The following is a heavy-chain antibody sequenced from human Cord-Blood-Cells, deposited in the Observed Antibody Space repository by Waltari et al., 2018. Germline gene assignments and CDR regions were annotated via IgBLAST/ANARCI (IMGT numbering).Heavy chain of an antibody. CDR3: AREGTVTTGPFDY. CDR1: GFTFIRHR. V-gene: IGHV3-7*01. Sequence: EVQLVESGGGLVQPGGSLRLSGAASGFTFIRHRRSRVRQAPGKGLEWVANIKQDGSEKYYVDSVKGRFTISRDNAKNSLYLQMNSLRAEDTAVYYCAREGTVTTGPFDYWGQGTLVTVSS. D-gene: IGHD4-4*01. CDR2: IKQDGSEK. J-gene: IGHJ4*02.